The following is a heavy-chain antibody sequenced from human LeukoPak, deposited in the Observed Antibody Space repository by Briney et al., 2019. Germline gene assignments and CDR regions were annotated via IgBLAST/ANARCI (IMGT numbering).Heavy chain of an antibody. CDR1: GGSFSGYY. CDR2: INHSGST. Sequence: SETLSLTCAVYGGSFSGYYWSWIRQPPGKGLEWIGEINHSGSTNYNPSLKSRVTISLDTSKNQISLNLSSVTAADTAVYYCARHTRSWFGPWGQGTLVTVSS. CDR3: ARHTRSWFGP. V-gene: IGHV4-34*01. J-gene: IGHJ5*02.